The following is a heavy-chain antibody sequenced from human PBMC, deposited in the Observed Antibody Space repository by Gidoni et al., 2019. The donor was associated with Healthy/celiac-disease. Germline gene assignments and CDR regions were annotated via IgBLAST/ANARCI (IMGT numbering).Heavy chain of an antibody. V-gene: IGHV1-3*01. Sequence: QVQLVQSGAEVKKPGASVKVSCEASAYTFTAYAMPWVRQAPGQRLEWMGWVKAGNGNKKYSQKFQGRVTITRDKSASTAYMELSSLRSEDTAVYYCAREGLRFLEWIQWGGTWFDPWGQGTLVTVSS. J-gene: IGHJ5*02. D-gene: IGHD3-3*01. CDR3: AREGLRFLEWIQWGGTWFDP. CDR1: AYTFTAYA. CDR2: VKAGNGNK.